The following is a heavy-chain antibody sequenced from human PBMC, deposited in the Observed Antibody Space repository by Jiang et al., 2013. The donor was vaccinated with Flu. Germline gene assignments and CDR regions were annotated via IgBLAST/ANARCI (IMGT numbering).Heavy chain of an antibody. V-gene: IGHV1-46*01. CDR1: YTFTSYY. CDR2: INPSGGST. D-gene: IGHD6-13*01. J-gene: IGHJ6*02. CDR3: ARDGRIAAAGTGLVLGYYYYGMDV. Sequence: YTFTSYYMHWVRQAPGQGLEWMGIINPSGGSTSYAQKFQGRVTMTRDTSTSTVYMELSSLRSEDTAVYYCARDGRIAAAGTGLVLGYYYYGMDVWGQGTTVTVSS.